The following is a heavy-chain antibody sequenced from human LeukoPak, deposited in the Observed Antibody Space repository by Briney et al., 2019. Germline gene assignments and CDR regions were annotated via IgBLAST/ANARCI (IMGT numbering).Heavy chain of an antibody. D-gene: IGHD1-1*01. V-gene: IGHV4-34*01. CDR1: GGSFSGDY. Sequence: SETLSLTCAVYGGSFSGDYWSWIGQHPGTGLEWIGEINHSGIPNYNPSLQSRVTMSVDTSQNQFSLNLSSVNAADTAVYYCARDPTSYNYGQEDYWGQGTLVTVSS. J-gene: IGHJ4*02. CDR3: ARDPTSYNYGQEDY. CDR2: INHSGIP.